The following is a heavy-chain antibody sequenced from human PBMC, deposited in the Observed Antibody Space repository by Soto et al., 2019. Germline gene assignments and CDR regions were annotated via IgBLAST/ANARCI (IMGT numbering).Heavy chain of an antibody. V-gene: IGHV3-30-3*01. Sequence: QVQLVESGGGVVQPGRSLRLSCAASGFTFSSYAMHWVRQAPGKGLEWVAVISYDGSNKYYADSVKGRFTISRDNSKNTLYLQMNSLRAEDTAVYYCARTAIQLWLPSQWDDMDVWGQGTTVTVSS. J-gene: IGHJ6*02. CDR1: GFTFSSYA. CDR2: ISYDGSNK. D-gene: IGHD5-18*01. CDR3: ARTAIQLWLPSQWDDMDV.